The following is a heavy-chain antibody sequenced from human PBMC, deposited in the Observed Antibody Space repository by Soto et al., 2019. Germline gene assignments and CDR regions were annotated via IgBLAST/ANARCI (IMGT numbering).Heavy chain of an antibody. D-gene: IGHD3-10*01. J-gene: IGHJ5*02. CDR1: GYSFTNND. Sequence: QVQLVQSGAEVREPGASVKVSCKASGYSFTNNDVSWVRQATGQGLEWMGWMNPGSGDTGYAQKFQGRVTMTRDISIASACMELSSLRSDDTAIYYCARMASFGSLNWFDPWGQGTLVTVSS. CDR3: ARMASFGSLNWFDP. CDR2: MNPGSGDT. V-gene: IGHV1-8*01.